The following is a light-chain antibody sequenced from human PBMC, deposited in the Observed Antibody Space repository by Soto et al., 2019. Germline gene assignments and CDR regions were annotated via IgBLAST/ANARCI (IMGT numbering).Light chain of an antibody. V-gene: IGKV3-15*01. Sequence: EIVMTQSPATLSVSPGERATLSCRASQSVCSNLAWYQQKPGQTPKLLIYVASTRATGIPARFSGSGSGTEFTLTISSLQSEDFAVYYCQQYTVLPITFGGGTKVEFK. CDR3: QQYTVLPIT. J-gene: IGKJ4*01. CDR2: VAS. CDR1: QSVCSN.